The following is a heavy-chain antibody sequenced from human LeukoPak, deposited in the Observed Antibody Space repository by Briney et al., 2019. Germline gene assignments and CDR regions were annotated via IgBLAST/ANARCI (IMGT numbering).Heavy chain of an antibody. CDR2: ISSSSSYI. D-gene: IGHD1-14*01. Sequence: GGSLRLSCAASGFTFSSYSMNWVRQAPGKGLEWVSSISSSSSYIYYADSVKGRFTISRDNAKSLLYLQMNSLRAEDTAVYYCASALPADHFDFWGQGTLVTVSS. CDR1: GFTFSSYS. V-gene: IGHV3-21*01. J-gene: IGHJ4*02. CDR3: ASALPADHFDF.